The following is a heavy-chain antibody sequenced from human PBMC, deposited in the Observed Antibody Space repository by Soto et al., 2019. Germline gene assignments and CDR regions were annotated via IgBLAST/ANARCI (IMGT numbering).Heavy chain of an antibody. CDR3: ARVLRRGSYRSFLPAGY. Sequence: QVQLVQSGAEVKKPGASVKVSCKASGYTFTSYGISWVRQAPGQGLEWMGWISAYNGNTNYAQKLQGRVTMTTDTSTSTAYRELRSLRSADTAVYYCARVLRRGSYRSFLPAGYWGQGTLVTVSS. CDR1: GYTFTSYG. J-gene: IGHJ4*02. CDR2: ISAYNGNT. V-gene: IGHV1-18*01. D-gene: IGHD3-16*02.